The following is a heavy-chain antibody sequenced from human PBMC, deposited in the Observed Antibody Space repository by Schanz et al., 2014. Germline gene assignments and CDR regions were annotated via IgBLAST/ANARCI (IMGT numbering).Heavy chain of an antibody. CDR2: ISAYNGNT. Sequence: QIQLVQSGPEVKKPGATVKVSCKASGYTFTSYGISWVRQAPGQGLEWMGWISAYNGNTKYPQKLQGRVTMTTDTSTSTVYMELRSLRSDDTAVYYCARSAGRDFWSGYYTRFDYWGQGPLVTVSS. J-gene: IGHJ4*02. CDR3: ARSAGRDFWSGYYTRFDY. D-gene: IGHD3-3*01. V-gene: IGHV1-18*01. CDR1: GYTFTSYG.